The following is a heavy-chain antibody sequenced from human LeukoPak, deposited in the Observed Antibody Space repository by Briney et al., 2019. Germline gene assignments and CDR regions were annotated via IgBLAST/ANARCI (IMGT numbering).Heavy chain of an antibody. D-gene: IGHD6-19*01. V-gene: IGHV3-23*01. Sequence: EGSLRLSCADFGFTFSSHAMSWVRRAPGKGLEWVSLISGSGGSTYYADSVKGRFTISKDNAKNSLYLQMNSLRAEDTAVYYCARGRVSSGEYYFDYWGQGTLVTVSS. CDR2: ISGSGGST. CDR1: GFTFSSHA. J-gene: IGHJ4*02. CDR3: ARGRVSSGEYYFDY.